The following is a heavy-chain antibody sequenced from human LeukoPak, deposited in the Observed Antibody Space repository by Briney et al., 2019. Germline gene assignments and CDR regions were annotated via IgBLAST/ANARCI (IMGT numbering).Heavy chain of an antibody. Sequence: ASVTVSCKASGGTFSSYAISWVRQAPGQGLEWMGGIIPIFGTANYAQKFQGRVTITADKSTSTAYMELSSLRSEDTAVYYCARALWYCSGGSCYRYMDVWGKGTTVTVSS. D-gene: IGHD2-15*01. CDR2: IIPIFGTA. CDR1: GGTFSSYA. V-gene: IGHV1-69*06. CDR3: ARALWYCSGGSCYRYMDV. J-gene: IGHJ6*03.